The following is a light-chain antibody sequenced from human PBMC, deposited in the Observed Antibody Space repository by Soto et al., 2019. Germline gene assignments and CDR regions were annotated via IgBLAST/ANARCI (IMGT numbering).Light chain of an antibody. CDR3: SSEAGNFVV. CDR1: SSDVGSYNS. V-gene: IGLV2-8*01. Sequence: QSALTQPPSASGSPGQSVSISCTGASSDVGSYNSVSWYQQFPGKAPKLIIYEVTNRPAGVPDRFSGSKSANPASLTVSGLQAEDEADYFCSSEAGNFVVFGAGTKLTVL. J-gene: IGLJ2*01. CDR2: EVT.